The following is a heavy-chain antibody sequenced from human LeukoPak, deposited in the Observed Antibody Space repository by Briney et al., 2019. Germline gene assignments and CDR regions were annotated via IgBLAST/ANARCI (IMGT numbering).Heavy chain of an antibody. V-gene: IGHV1-69*04. CDR3: AREALLGAPYYFDY. CDR2: IIPILGIA. J-gene: IGHJ4*02. Sequence: SVTVSCKASGGTFSSYAISWVRQAPGQGLEWMGRIIPILGIANYAQKFQGRVTITADKSTSTAYMELSSLRSEDTAVYYCAREALLGAPYYFDYWGQGTLVTVSS. D-gene: IGHD3-10*01. CDR1: GGTFSSYA.